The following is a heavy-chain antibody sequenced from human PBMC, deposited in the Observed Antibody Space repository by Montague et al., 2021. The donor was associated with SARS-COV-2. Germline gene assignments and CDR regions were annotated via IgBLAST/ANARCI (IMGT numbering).Heavy chain of an antibody. CDR3: ARSGGVYTESHYLEDYYYGMDV. CDR2: INHSGST. Sequence: SETLSLTCTVYGGPFSGYYWSWIRQPPGKGLEWIGEINHSGSTNYNPSLKSRVTISVDTSKNHFSLKLSSVTAADTAVYYCARSGGVYTESHYLEDYYYGMDVWGQGTTVTVSS. J-gene: IGHJ6*02. V-gene: IGHV4-34*01. CDR1: GGPFSGYY. D-gene: IGHD1-26*01.